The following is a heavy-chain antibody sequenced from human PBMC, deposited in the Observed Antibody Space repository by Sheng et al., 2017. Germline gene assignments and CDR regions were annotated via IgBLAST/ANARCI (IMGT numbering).Heavy chain of an antibody. D-gene: IGHD2-21*01. CDR1: GFTFSSYG. CDR2: IRYDGSNK. V-gene: IGHV3-30*02. Sequence: QVQLVESGGGVVQPGGSLRLSCAASGFTFSSYGMHWVRQAPGKGLEWVAFIRYDGSNKYYADSVKGRFTISRDNSKNTLYLQMNSLRAEDTAVYYCAKGDRAYCGGDCRTDPAFDIWGQGTMVTVSS. CDR3: AKGDRAYCGGDCRTDPAFDI. J-gene: IGHJ3*02.